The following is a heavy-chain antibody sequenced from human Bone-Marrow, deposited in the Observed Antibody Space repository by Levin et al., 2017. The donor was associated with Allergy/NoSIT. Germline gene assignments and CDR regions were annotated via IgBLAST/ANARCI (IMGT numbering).Heavy chain of an antibody. CDR3: ARTGGYNGYDAHYLDY. V-gene: IGHV3-23*01. D-gene: IGHD5-12*01. Sequence: GESLKISCAASGFTFSTYAMSWVRHAPGKGLEWVSTFSGSGGGTYYGDSVKGRFTISRDTSTNTLYLQMNSLRAEDTAVYYCARTGGYNGYDAHYLDYWGQGTLVTVSS. J-gene: IGHJ4*02. CDR2: FSGSGGGT. CDR1: GFTFSTYA.